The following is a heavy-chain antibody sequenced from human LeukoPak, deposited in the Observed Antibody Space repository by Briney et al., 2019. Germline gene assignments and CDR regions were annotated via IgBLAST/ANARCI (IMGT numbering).Heavy chain of an antibody. CDR3: AREGGDFDY. V-gene: IGHV4-31*11. D-gene: IGHD2-21*01. CDR2: IYYSGST. J-gene: IGHJ4*02. CDR1: GGSFSGYY. Sequence: PSETLSLTCAVYGGSFSGYYWSWIRQHPGKGLEWIGYIYYSGSTYYNPSLKSRVTISVDTSKNQFSLKLSSVTAADTAVYYCAREGGDFDYWGQGTLVTVSS.